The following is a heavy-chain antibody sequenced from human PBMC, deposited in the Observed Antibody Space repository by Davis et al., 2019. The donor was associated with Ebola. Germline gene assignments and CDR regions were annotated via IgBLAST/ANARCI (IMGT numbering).Heavy chain of an antibody. CDR1: GGSFSGYY. CDR3: ARGGGGDISGSESYYYYGMDV. Sequence: SETLSLTCAVYGGSFSGYYWSWIRQPPGKGLEWIGEINHSGSTNYNPSLKSRVTISVDTSRNQFSLKLSSVTAADTAVYYCARGGGGDISGSESYYYYGMDVWGQGTTVTVSS. J-gene: IGHJ6*02. V-gene: IGHV4-34*01. D-gene: IGHD1-26*01. CDR2: INHSGST.